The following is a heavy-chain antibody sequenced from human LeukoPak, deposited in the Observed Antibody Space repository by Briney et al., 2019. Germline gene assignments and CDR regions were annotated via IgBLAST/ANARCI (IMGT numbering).Heavy chain of an antibody. J-gene: IGHJ4*02. V-gene: IGHV4-4*07. D-gene: IGHD3-16*02. CDR2: IYTSGST. Sequence: SETLSLTCTVSGGSINSYYWSWIRQPAGKGLEWIGRIYTSGSTNYNPSLKSRLTMSVDTSKNQFSLKLSSVTAADTAVYYCARVPPMITFGGVIDYWGQGTLVTVSS. CDR1: GGSINSYY. CDR3: ARVPPMITFGGVIDY.